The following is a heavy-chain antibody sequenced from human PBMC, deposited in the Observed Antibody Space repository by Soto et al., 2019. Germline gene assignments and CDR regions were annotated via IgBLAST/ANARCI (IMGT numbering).Heavy chain of an antibody. Sequence: QEHLVESGGGVVRPGRSLRLSCAPSGFTFRYSAMHWVRQAPGTGLEWVAVISYDGTNTYYADSVKGRFTISRDNSINTLFLQMNSLRVEDTSVYYCARDHPGGGEYRSGFDHRGQGTLLTVSS. J-gene: IGHJ4*02. CDR2: ISYDGTNT. V-gene: IGHV3-30*01. CDR1: GFTFRYSA. D-gene: IGHD3-10*01. CDR3: ARDHPGGGEYRSGFDH.